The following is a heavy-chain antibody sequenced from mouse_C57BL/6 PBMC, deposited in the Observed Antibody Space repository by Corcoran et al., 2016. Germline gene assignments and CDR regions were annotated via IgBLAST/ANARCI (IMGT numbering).Heavy chain of an antibody. CDR1: GYTFTTYG. V-gene: IGHV9-3*01. J-gene: IGHJ2*01. CDR2: INTYSGVP. Sequence: QIQLVQSGPELKKPGETVKISCKASGYTFTTYGMSWVNQAPGKGLKWMGWINTYSGVPTYADDFKGRFAFSLETSASTAYLQINNLKNEDTATYFCARGDYYGSSYNYWGQGTTLTVSS. D-gene: IGHD1-1*01. CDR3: ARGDYYGSSYNY.